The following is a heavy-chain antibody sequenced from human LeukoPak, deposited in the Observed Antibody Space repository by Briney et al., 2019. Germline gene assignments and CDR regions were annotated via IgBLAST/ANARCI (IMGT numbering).Heavy chain of an antibody. CDR1: GFIFSDHH. Sequence: GGSLRLSCAVSGFIFSDHHMDWVRQAPGKGLEWVGRNRSKANRHTTEYAASVKGRFTVSRDDSKNSLYLQMNSLKTEDTAVYYCSRSPAGNVLDQWGQGTLVTVSS. V-gene: IGHV3-72*01. J-gene: IGHJ5*02. CDR2: NRSKANRHTT. CDR3: SRSPAGNVLDQ. D-gene: IGHD2-8*01.